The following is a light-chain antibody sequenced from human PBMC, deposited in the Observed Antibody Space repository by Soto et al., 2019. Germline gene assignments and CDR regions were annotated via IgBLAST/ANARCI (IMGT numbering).Light chain of an antibody. CDR1: SSDVGGYNY. J-gene: IGLJ1*01. CDR2: DVT. Sequence: QSALTQPASVSGSPGQSITISCTGTSSDVGGYNYVSWYQHHPGKAPKLIIYDVTDRPSGISNRFSGSKSGSTASLTISGLQAEDEADYYCCSSTTISTFVFGTGTKLTVL. V-gene: IGLV2-14*01. CDR3: CSSTTISTFV.